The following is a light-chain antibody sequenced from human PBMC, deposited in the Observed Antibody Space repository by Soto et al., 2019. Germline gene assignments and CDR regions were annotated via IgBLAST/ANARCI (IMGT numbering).Light chain of an antibody. CDR2: DAS. CDR3: QQRSNWPIT. Sequence: EIVLTQSPATLSLSPSERVPLXLRASQSVSSYLAWYQQKPGQAPRLLIYDASSRPTDIPARFSGSGSGTDFTLTISSLEPEDFALYYCQQRSNWPITFGQGTRLEI. J-gene: IGKJ5*01. V-gene: IGKV3-11*01. CDR1: QSVSSY.